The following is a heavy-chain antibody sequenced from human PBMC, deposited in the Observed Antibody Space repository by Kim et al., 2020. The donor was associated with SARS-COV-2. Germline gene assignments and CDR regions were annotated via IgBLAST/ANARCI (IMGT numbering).Heavy chain of an antibody. D-gene: IGHD2-15*01. V-gene: IGHV4-28*04. CDR3: ARFRMVASLNWFDP. J-gene: IGHJ5*02. Sequence: YTPSLQSRLTLSLDMSKNQFSLKLRSVSAEDTGIYYCARFRMVASLNWFDPWGQGTLVTVSS.